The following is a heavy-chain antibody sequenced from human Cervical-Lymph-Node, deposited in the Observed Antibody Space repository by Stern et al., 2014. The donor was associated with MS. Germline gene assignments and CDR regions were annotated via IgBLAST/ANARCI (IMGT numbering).Heavy chain of an antibody. J-gene: IGHJ4*02. CDR1: DYTFASYG. CDR2: VTANSANT. Sequence: QVQLVQSGGEVKKPGASVKVSCKAPDYTFASYGITWVRQAPGQGLEWLGWVTANSANTYYAQSLQGRVTITTDTSTATAYLELRNLRSDDTAVYYCARVAADTFDFWGQGTQVIVSS. D-gene: IGHD6-19*01. CDR3: ARVAADTFDF. V-gene: IGHV1-18*01.